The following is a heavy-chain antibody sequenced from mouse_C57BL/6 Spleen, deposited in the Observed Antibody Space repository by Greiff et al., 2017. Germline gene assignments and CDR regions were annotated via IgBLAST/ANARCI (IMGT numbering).Heavy chain of an antibody. CDR1: GYSFTDYN. V-gene: IGHV1-39*01. CDR3: ARSAYYYGSSHYFYY. J-gene: IGHJ2*01. D-gene: IGHD1-1*01. Sequence: VQLKESGPELVQPGASVKISCKASGYSFTDYNMNWVKQSNGKSLEWIGVINPNYGTTSYNQKFKGKATLTVDQSSSTAYMQLNSLTSEDAAVYYCARSAYYYGSSHYFYYWGQGTTRTVSS. CDR2: INPNYGTT.